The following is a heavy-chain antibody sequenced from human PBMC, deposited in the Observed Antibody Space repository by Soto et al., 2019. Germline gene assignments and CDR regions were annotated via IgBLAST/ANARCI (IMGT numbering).Heavy chain of an antibody. V-gene: IGHV5-51*01. CDR1: GYSFTSYW. D-gene: IGHD3-3*01. J-gene: IGHJ4*02. Sequence: GESLKISCKGSGYSFTSYWIGWVRQMPGKGLEWMGIIYPGDSDTRYSPSFQGQVTISADKSISTAYLQWSSLKASDTAMYYCARVRFLEWLPLDFDYWGQGTLVTVSS. CDR2: IYPGDSDT. CDR3: ARVRFLEWLPLDFDY.